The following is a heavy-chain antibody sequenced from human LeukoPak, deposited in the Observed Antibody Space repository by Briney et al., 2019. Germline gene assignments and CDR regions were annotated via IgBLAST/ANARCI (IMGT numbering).Heavy chain of an antibody. CDR3: ARAGGSGSGGPAFAFDI. D-gene: IGHD6-19*01. V-gene: IGHV1-69*13. Sequence: ASVKVSCKASGGTFTSYSIRWVRQAPGQGLEWMGGIIPIFGTTNYAQKFQGRVTITGDESMSTAYMELRSLRSEDTAVYYCARAGGSGSGGPAFAFDIWGKGIMVTV. CDR1: GGTFTSYS. CDR2: IIPIFGTT. J-gene: IGHJ3*02.